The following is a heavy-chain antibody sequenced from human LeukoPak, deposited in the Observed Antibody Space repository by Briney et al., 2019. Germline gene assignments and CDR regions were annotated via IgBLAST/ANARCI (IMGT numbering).Heavy chain of an antibody. D-gene: IGHD3-22*01. J-gene: IGHJ4*02. CDR2: ISSGGSPI. CDR3: LRNPHYYDTTDPKHRLEY. Sequence: PGGSLRLSCAASGFTFSDHFMSWIRQSPGKGLEWVAYISSGGSPIYYVDSVKGRSTISSDNAKNSLYLEIHSLRVEDTGVHYCLRNPHYYDTTDPKHRLEYRGQGTLVSVSS. V-gene: IGHV3-11*04. CDR1: GFTFSDHF.